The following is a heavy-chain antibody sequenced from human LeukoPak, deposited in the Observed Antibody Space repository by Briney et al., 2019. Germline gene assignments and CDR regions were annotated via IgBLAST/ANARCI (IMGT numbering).Heavy chain of an antibody. Sequence: GGSLRLSCAASGFTFSSYGMHWVRQAPGKGLEWVAFIRYDGSNKYYADSVKDRFTISRDNSKNTLYLQMNSLRAEDTAVYYCAKGGSGYSYGSPWYFDYWGQGTLVTVSS. J-gene: IGHJ4*02. CDR1: GFTFSSYG. V-gene: IGHV3-30*02. D-gene: IGHD5-18*01. CDR3: AKGGSGYSYGSPWYFDY. CDR2: IRYDGSNK.